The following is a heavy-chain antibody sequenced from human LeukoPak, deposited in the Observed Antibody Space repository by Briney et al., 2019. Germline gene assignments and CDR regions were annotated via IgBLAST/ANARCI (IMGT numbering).Heavy chain of an antibody. CDR2: IYSGGST. D-gene: IGHD3-22*01. V-gene: IGHV3-53*01. Sequence: PGGSLRLSCAASGFVFSGYWMSWVRQAPGKGLEWVSVIYSGGSTYYADSVKGRFTISRDNSKNTLYLQMNSLRAEGTAVYYCARMRWLLLRRSSYYFDYWGQGTLVAVSS. J-gene: IGHJ4*02. CDR1: GFVFSGYW. CDR3: ARMRWLLLRRSSYYFDY.